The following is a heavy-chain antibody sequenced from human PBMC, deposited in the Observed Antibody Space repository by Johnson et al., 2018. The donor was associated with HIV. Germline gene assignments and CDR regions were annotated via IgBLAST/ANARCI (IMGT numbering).Heavy chain of an antibody. CDR2: IRSKPYSYAT. D-gene: IGHD2-2*01. V-gene: IGHV3-73*02. Sequence: VRLVESGGGLVQPGGSLKLSCAASGFTFSGSAMHWVRQASGKGLEWVGRIRSKPYSYATAYAASVTGRFTISRDNSKNTLYLQMNSLKTEDTSVYYCTTDLVPAAKEPVVVGGAFDIWGQGTMVTVSS. CDR1: GFTFSGSA. J-gene: IGHJ3*02. CDR3: TTDLVPAAKEPVVVGGAFDI.